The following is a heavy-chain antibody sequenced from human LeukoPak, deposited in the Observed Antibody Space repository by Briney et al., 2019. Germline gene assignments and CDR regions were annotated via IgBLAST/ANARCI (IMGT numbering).Heavy chain of an antibody. CDR2: INAGNGNT. CDR1: GYTFTSYA. CDR3: ARDFIDILTGYPYYYMDV. V-gene: IGHV1-3*03. J-gene: IGHJ6*03. D-gene: IGHD3-9*01. Sequence: ASVKVSCKASGYTFTSYAMRWVRQAPGQRLEWMGWINAGNGNTKYSQEFQGRVTITRDTSASSAYMELSSLRSEDMAVYYCARDFIDILTGYPYYYMDVWGKGTTVTVSS.